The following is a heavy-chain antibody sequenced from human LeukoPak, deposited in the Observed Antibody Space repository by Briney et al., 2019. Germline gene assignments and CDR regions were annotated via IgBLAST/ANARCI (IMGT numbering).Heavy chain of an antibody. CDR1: GGSFSGYY. Sequence: PSETLSLTRVVYGGSFSGYYWSWIRQPPGKGLEWIGEINHSGSTNYNPSLKSRVTISVDTSKNQFSLKLSSVTAADTAVYYCARGYCSGGNCYFIFDYWGQGTLVTVSS. CDR2: INHSGST. J-gene: IGHJ4*02. V-gene: IGHV4-34*01. D-gene: IGHD2-15*01. CDR3: ARGYCSGGNCYFIFDY.